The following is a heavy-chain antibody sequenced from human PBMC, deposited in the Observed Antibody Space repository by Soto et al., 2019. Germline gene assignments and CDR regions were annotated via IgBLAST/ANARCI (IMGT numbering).Heavy chain of an antibody. CDR1: GDSDSRNSSA. V-gene: IGHV6-1*01. CDR3: AREADYGDFEGAAFDI. J-gene: IGHJ3*02. Sequence: SHTLPLTFDISGDSDSRNSSAWNCIRQSPSRGLEWLGRTYYRSKWYNDYAVSVKSRITINPDTSKNQFSLQLNSVTPEDTAVYYCAREADYGDFEGAAFDIWGQGTMVTVSS. CDR2: TYYRSKWYN. D-gene: IGHD4-17*01.